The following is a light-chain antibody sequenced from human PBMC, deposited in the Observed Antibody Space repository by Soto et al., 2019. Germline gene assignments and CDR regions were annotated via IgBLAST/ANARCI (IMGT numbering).Light chain of an antibody. CDR2: GNT. CDR3: QFYDSCLSVHLV. J-gene: IGLJ2*01. V-gene: IGLV1-40*01. CDR1: SFNIGTGYD. Sequence: QSVLTQPPSVSGAPGQRVTICCTGSSFNIGTGYDVHWYQQLPGTAPKLLIFGNTNRPSGVPDRFSGSKSGASASLAITGLQAEDEGDYYCQFYDSCLSVHLVFGGGTQLTVL.